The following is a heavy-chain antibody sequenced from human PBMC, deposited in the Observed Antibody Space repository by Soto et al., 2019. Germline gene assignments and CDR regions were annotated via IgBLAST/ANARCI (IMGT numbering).Heavy chain of an antibody. D-gene: IGHD2-15*01. V-gene: IGHV4-34*01. CDR3: ASYIVVVVAAQAGWFDP. CDR2: INHSGST. CDR1: GGSFSGYY. Sequence: QVQLQQWGAGLLKPSETLSLTCAVYGGSFSGYYWSWIRQPPGKGLEWIGEINHSGSTNYNPSLKSQVTISVDTSKNQFSLKLSSVTAADTAVYYCASYIVVVVAAQAGWFDPWGQGTLVTVSS. J-gene: IGHJ5*02.